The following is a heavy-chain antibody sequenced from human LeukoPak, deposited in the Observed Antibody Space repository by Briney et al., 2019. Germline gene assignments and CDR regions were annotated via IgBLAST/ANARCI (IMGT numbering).Heavy chain of an antibody. V-gene: IGHV3-23*01. CDR2: ITASGGST. J-gene: IGHJ4*02. Sequence: GGSLRLSCAASGFTFSSYAMSWVRQAPGKGLEWVSTITASGGSTYYADSVKGRLTISRDNSKNTLYLQMNSLRAVDAALYYCAKRAAGPTYYFEYWGQGTLVTVSS. CDR3: AKRAAGPTYYFEY. CDR1: GFTFSSYA. D-gene: IGHD6-13*01.